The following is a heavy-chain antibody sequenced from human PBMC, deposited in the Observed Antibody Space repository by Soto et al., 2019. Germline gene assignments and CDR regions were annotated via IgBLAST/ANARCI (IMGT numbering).Heavy chain of an antibody. V-gene: IGHV1-46*03. CDR1: GYTFTSYY. D-gene: IGHD2-21*02. CDR3: ARGGGIVVVTAPYDQ. Sequence: ASVKVSCKASGYTFTSYYMNWVRQAPGQGLGWLGIINPSGGYTAYAQRFLGRVTMTSDTSTSTVHMELGSLTSEDTAVYYCARGGGIVVVTAPYDQWGQGTLVTVSS. CDR2: INPSGGYT. J-gene: IGHJ4*02.